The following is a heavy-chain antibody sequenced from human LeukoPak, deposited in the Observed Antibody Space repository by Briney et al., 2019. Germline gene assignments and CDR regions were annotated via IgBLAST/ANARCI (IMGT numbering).Heavy chain of an antibody. CDR2: IYPGDSDT. Sequence: GESLKISCNGSGYSFTSYWIGWVRQMPGKGLEWMGIIYPGDSDTRYSPSFQGQVTISADKSISTAYLQWSSLKASDTAMYYCARQAYCGADCFSPYKFDYWGQGTLVTVSS. CDR3: ARQAYCGADCFSPYKFDY. D-gene: IGHD2-21*02. CDR1: GYSFTSYW. J-gene: IGHJ4*02. V-gene: IGHV5-51*01.